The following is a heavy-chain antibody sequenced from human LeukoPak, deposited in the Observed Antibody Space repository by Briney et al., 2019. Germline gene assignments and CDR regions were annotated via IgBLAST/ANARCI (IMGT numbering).Heavy chain of an antibody. D-gene: IGHD6-13*01. V-gene: IGHV3-30*02. CDR2: IRYDGNNK. CDR3: ARERYSSSRVFGYYYYGMDV. Sequence: GGSLRLSCAASGFNFSSYVMHWVRQAPGKGLEWVAFIRYDGNNKYYADSVKGRFTISRDNSNNTLYLQMNSLRAEDTAVYYCARERYSSSRVFGYYYYGMDVWGQGTTVTVSS. J-gene: IGHJ6*02. CDR1: GFNFSSYV.